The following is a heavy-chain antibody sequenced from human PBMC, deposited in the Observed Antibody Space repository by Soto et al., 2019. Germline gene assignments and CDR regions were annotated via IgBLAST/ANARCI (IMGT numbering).Heavy chain of an antibody. CDR1: GFTLSVYW. J-gene: IGHJ4*02. CDR2: IKGDGSST. CDR3: ARDNAYSRVTHYY. D-gene: IGHD2-21*01. V-gene: IGHV3-74*01. Sequence: GGSLRLSCAASGFTLSVYWMHLVRQAPGKGLVWVARIKGDGSSTSYADSVKGRFTISRDNAKNTLYLQMSSLRAEDSAMYYCARDNAYSRVTHYYWGQGTLVTVSS.